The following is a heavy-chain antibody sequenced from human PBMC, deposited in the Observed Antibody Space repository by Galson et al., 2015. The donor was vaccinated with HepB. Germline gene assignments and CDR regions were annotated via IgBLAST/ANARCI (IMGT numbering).Heavy chain of an antibody. CDR1: GGSISRGGYS. J-gene: IGHJ5*02. D-gene: IGHD6-6*01. CDR3: ARVANIAADNWFDP. V-gene: IGHV4-30-2*01. Sequence: TLSLTCAVSGGSISRGGYSWGWIRQPPGKGLGGIGYIYHSGSTYYNPPLKSRVTISVDSSTNQFSLKLSSVTAADTAVYYCARVANIAADNWFDPWGQGTLVTVSS. CDR2: IYHSGST.